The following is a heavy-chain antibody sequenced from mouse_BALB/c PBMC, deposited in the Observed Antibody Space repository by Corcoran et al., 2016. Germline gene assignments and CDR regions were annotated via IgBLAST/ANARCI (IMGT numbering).Heavy chain of an antibody. J-gene: IGHJ4*01. D-gene: IGHD6-1*01. Sequence: QVTLKESGPGILQPSQTLSLTCSFSGFSLSTSGMGVSWIRQPSGKGLEWLAHIYWDDDKRYNPSLKSRLTISKDTSSNQVFLKITSVDTADTATYYCARRTTLAMVYWGQGTSVTVSS. CDR1: GFSLSTSGMG. CDR3: ARRTTLAMVY. CDR2: IYWDDDK. V-gene: IGHV8-12*01.